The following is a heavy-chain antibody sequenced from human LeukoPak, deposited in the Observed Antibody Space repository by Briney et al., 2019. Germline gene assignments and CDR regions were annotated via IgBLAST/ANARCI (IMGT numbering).Heavy chain of an antibody. D-gene: IGHD1-26*01. CDR1: GFTFSSYG. Sequence: GGSLRLSCAASGFTFSSYGMSWVRQAPGKGLEWVSAISGSGGSTYYADSVKGRFTISRDNSKNTLYVQMNSLRAEDTAVYYCAKDEPSGSYYGFDYWGQGTLVAVSS. CDR2: ISGSGGST. CDR3: AKDEPSGSYYGFDY. J-gene: IGHJ4*02. V-gene: IGHV3-23*01.